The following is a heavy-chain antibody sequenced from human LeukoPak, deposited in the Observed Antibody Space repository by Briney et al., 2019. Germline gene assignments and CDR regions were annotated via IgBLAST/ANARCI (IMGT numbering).Heavy chain of an antibody. CDR1: GFTFSSYA. D-gene: IGHD6-13*01. CDR3: ARDLRQPGPLGY. V-gene: IGHV3-30-3*01. Sequence: GGSLRLSCAASGFTFSSYAMHWVRQAPGKGLEWVAVISYDGSNKYYADSVKGRFTISRDNSKNTLYLQMNSLRAEDTAVYYCARDLRQPGPLGYWGQGTLVTVSS. J-gene: IGHJ4*02. CDR2: ISYDGSNK.